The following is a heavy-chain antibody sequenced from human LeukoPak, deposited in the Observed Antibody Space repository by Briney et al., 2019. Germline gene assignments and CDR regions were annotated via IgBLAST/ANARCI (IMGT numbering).Heavy chain of an antibody. Sequence: ASVKVSCKASGYIFTSYGISWVRQAPGQGLEWLGWISDYNGNTNYAQKLQGRVTMTTGTSTSTAYMELRSLRSDDTAVYYCARLGGSYTYGGFDYWGQGTLVTVSS. D-gene: IGHD1-26*01. V-gene: IGHV1-18*01. J-gene: IGHJ4*02. CDR2: ISDYNGNT. CDR1: GYIFTSYG. CDR3: ARLGGSYTYGGFDY.